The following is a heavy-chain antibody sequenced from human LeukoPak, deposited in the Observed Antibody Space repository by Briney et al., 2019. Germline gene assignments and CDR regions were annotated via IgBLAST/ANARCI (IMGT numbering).Heavy chain of an antibody. CDR1: GGSFSGYY. Sequence: MTSETLSLTCAVYGGSFSGYYWSWIRQPPGKGLEWIGEINHSGSTNYNPSLKSRVTISVDTSKIQFSLKLSSVTAADTAVYYCRIKGASFDYWGQGTLVTVSS. D-gene: IGHD4/OR15-4a*01. V-gene: IGHV4-34*01. CDR3: RIKGASFDY. CDR2: INHSGST. J-gene: IGHJ4*02.